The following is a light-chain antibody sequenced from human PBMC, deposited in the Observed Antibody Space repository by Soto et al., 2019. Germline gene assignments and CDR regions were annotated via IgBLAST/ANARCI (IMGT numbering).Light chain of an antibody. CDR3: QQLLSYPIT. J-gene: IGKJ5*01. Sequence: DIQLTQAPSFLSACVGDRVTITFRASQGISSYLAWYQQKPGKAPKLLIYAASTLQSGVPLRFSGSGSGTSFTLTISSLQPEDFATYYCQQLLSYPITFGQGTRLEI. V-gene: IGKV1-9*01. CDR2: AAS. CDR1: QGISSY.